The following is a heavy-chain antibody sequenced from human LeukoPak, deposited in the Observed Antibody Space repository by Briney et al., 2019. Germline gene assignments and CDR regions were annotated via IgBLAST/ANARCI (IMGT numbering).Heavy chain of an antibody. CDR3: ARDRMTTVTSV. CDR2: IYHSGST. J-gene: IGHJ6*04. Sequence: SETLSLTCTVSGYSISSGYYWGWIRQPPGKGLEWIGSIYHSGSTYYNPSLKSRVTISVDTSKNQFSLKLSSVTAADTAVYYCARDRMTTVTSVWGKGTTVTISS. V-gene: IGHV4-38-2*02. D-gene: IGHD4-17*01. CDR1: GYSISSGYY.